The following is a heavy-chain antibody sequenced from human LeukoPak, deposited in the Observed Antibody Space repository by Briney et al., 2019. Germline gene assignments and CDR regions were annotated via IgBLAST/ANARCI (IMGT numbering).Heavy chain of an antibody. Sequence: ASVKVSCKASGYTFTSYYMHWVRQAPGQGLEWMGIINPSGGSTSYAQKFQGRVTMTRGTSTSTVYMELSSLRSEDTAVYYCASHCSSTSCTGYWGQGTLVTVSS. D-gene: IGHD2-2*01. CDR2: INPSGGST. CDR1: GYTFTSYY. CDR3: ASHCSSTSCTGY. V-gene: IGHV1-46*01. J-gene: IGHJ4*02.